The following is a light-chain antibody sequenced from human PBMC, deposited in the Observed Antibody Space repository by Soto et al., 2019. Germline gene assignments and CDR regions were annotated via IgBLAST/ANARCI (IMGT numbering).Light chain of an antibody. V-gene: IGLV4-60*03. CDR1: SGHSSYT. CDR3: ETWDSTQGV. CDR2: LEGSGSY. J-gene: IGLJ3*02. Sequence: QTVVTQSSSASASLGSSVKLTCTLSSGHSSYTIPWHQHQPGKAPRYLMKLEGSGSYNKGSGVPDRFSGSSSGADRYLTISNFQSEYESEYYGETWDSTQGVFGGGTKVTVL.